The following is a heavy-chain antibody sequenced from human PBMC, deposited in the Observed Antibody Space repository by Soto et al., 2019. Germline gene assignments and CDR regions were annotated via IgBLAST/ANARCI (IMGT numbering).Heavy chain of an antibody. Sequence: SETLSLTCIVSGAALNSGNYYWIWIRHVPGKGLEWIGHIYATGAVDYNPSLRDRITISQDTSERQFSLNLRLVTAADTAVYYCARLRIATNNYKWFDPWGQGTLVTVSS. CDR2: IYATGAV. CDR3: ARLRIATNNYKWFDP. J-gene: IGHJ5*02. D-gene: IGHD2-21*01. V-gene: IGHV4-31*03. CDR1: GAALNSGNYY.